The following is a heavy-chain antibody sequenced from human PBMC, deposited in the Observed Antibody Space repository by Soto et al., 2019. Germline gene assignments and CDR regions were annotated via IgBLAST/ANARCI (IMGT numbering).Heavy chain of an antibody. CDR3: AREQNPYYYDSSGSDY. Sequence: SVKVSCKASGFTFSSSAVQWVRQARGQRLEWIGWIVVGRGNTNYAQRFQERVTITGDMSTSTAYMELSSLRSEDTAVYHCAREQNPYYYDSSGSDYWGQGTLVTVSS. J-gene: IGHJ4*02. V-gene: IGHV1-58*01. CDR1: GFTFSSSA. CDR2: IVVGRGNT. D-gene: IGHD3-22*01.